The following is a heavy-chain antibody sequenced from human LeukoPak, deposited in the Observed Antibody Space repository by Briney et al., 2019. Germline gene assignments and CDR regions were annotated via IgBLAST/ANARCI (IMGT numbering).Heavy chain of an antibody. Sequence: GGSLRLSCTGSGFTFRIYAMSWVRQAPGKGLEWVSSISASENTTFYAGSVKGRFTISRDNSKNTLYLQMNSLRADDTAVYYCAKKYSYFDSWGQGTLVTVSS. V-gene: IGHV3-23*01. CDR1: GFTFRIYA. D-gene: IGHD2/OR15-2a*01. CDR2: ISASENTT. CDR3: AKKYSYFDS. J-gene: IGHJ4*02.